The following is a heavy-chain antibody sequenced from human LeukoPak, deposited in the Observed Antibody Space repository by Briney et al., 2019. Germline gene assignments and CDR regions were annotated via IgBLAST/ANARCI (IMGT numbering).Heavy chain of an antibody. D-gene: IGHD3-10*01. Sequence: ASAKVSCKASGYTFTNHYIQWVRQAPGQGLEWMGIINPSGGSTYYAQKFQGRITLTRDTSTSTAYMELRSLRSDDTAVYYCARVRSYGSGSYSYYFDYWGQGTLVTVSS. V-gene: IGHV1-46*01. J-gene: IGHJ4*02. CDR1: GYTFTNHY. CDR2: INPSGGST. CDR3: ARVRSYGSGSYSYYFDY.